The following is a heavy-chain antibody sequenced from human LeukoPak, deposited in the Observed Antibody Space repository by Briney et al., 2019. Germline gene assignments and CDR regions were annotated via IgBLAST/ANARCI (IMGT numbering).Heavy chain of an antibody. J-gene: IGHJ4*02. D-gene: IGHD6-19*01. V-gene: IGHV3-53*01. CDR3: ARAEAVGPTRN. Sequence: GGSLGLSCAVSGSTVSSNYMSWVRQAPGKGLEWVSVIYSSGSTYYADSVKGRFSISRDNSKNTLGLQMSGLRADDTAVYYCARAEAVGPTRNWGQGALVTVSS. CDR1: GSTVSSNY. CDR2: IYSSGST.